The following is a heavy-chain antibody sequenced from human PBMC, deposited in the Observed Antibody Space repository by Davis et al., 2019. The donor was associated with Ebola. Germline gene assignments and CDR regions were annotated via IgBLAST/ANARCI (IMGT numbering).Heavy chain of an antibody. CDR2: IWYDGSNK. CDR3: AKVLIVLMVYAPLKY. V-gene: IGHV3-30*02. CDR1: GFTFSSYA. Sequence: GGSLRLSCAASGFTFSSYAMSWVRQAPGKGLEWVAVIWYDGSNKYYADSVKGRFTISRDNSKNTLYLQMNSLRAEDTAVYYCAKVLIVLMVYAPLKYWGQGTLVTVSS. J-gene: IGHJ4*02. D-gene: IGHD2-8*01.